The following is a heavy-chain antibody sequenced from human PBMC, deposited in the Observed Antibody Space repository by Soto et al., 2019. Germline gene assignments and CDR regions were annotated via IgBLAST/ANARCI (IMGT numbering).Heavy chain of an antibody. CDR2: IYGSGNT. D-gene: IGHD2-21*02. CDR3: ARVHYSGDWYGWFDA. V-gene: IGHV4-4*07. Sequence: QVHLQESGPGLVRPSETLSLTCTVSGDSFSRNYWSWIRQPAGKGLEWIGRIYGSGNTNYSPSLKSRVAMSVDTANSQFSLRVSSVTAADRAVYYCARVHYSGDWYGWFDAWGQGTLVTVSS. J-gene: IGHJ5*02. CDR1: GDSFSRNY.